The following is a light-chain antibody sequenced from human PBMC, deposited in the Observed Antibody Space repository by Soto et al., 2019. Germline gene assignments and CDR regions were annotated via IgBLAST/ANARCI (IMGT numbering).Light chain of an antibody. Sequence: IQLTHSPSSLSAAVGYRVTITCRASQDIAIYLAWYQQKPGEAPKLLIYAASTLYGGVPSRFSGSGSGTDFALTITSLQAEDFATYYCQKLRMYPSTFGGGTKVDIK. CDR3: QKLRMYPST. V-gene: IGKV1-9*01. CDR2: AAS. J-gene: IGKJ4*01. CDR1: QDIAIY.